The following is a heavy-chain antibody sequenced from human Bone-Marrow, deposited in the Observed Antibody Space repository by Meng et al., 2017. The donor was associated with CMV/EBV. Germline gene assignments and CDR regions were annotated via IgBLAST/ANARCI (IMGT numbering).Heavy chain of an antibody. Sequence: GGSLRLSCAASGFPFSAFWMHWVRQLPGKGLVWVSRIDPDGTTTGYADSVKGRFTISRDNSKNMVYLQMISLRPEDTAVYYCAKDIRHCTSTSCYPLFFFDSWGQGTLVTVSS. CDR3: AKDIRHCTSTSCYPLFFFDS. CDR1: GFPFSAFW. J-gene: IGHJ4*02. V-gene: IGHV3-74*01. CDR2: IDPDGTTT. D-gene: IGHD2-2*01.